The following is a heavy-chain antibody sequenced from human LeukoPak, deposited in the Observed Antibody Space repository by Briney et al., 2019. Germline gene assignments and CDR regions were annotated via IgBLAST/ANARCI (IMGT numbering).Heavy chain of an antibody. CDR3: ARGADAWTGNTEARLIDYMDV. D-gene: IGHD6-6*01. CDR1: GFTLSTYA. J-gene: IGHJ6*03. Sequence: RSLRLSCEASGFTLSTYAMHWVRQGPGKGLEWVAVISFDGSNKYRADSAKGRFTGTRDISKNTLDLQMNSLLTEDTAVYYCARGADAWTGNTEARLIDYMDVWGKGTTVTVSS. CDR2: ISFDGSNK. V-gene: IGHV3-30*01.